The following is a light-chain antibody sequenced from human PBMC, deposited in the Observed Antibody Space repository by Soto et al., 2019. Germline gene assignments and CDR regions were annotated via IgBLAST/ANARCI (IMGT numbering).Light chain of an antibody. CDR2: GAS. Sequence: TQSPATLSLSPGERATLSCRASENVRTFVDWYQQKPGQAPRLLIYGASNRATGIPARFSGSGSGTEFTLTISSLQSEDFAVYYCQQYNNWPPLTFGGGTKVDIK. J-gene: IGKJ4*01. CDR3: QQYNNWPPLT. CDR1: ENVRTF. V-gene: IGKV3-15*01.